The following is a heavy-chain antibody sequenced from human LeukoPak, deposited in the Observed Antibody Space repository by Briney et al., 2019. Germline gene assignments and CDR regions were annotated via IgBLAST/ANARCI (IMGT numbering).Heavy chain of an antibody. J-gene: IGHJ5*02. Sequence: SETLSLTCTVSGGSISSYYWSWIRQPAGKGLEWIGRIYTSGSTNYNPSLKSRVTTSVDTSKNQFSLKLSSVTAADTAVYYCARGWSTSPTRDWFDPWGQGTLVTVSS. CDR1: GGSISSYY. V-gene: IGHV4-4*07. D-gene: IGHD2-2*01. CDR3: ARGWSTSPTRDWFDP. CDR2: IYTSGST.